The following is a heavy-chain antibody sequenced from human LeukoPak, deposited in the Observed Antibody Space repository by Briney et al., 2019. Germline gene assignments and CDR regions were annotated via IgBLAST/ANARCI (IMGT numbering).Heavy chain of an antibody. CDR1: GYTFTSYD. V-gene: IGHV1-18*01. D-gene: IGHD2-2*01. Sequence: ASVKVSCKASGYTFTSYDITWVRQAPGQGLEWLGWISAYNGNTNYAQKFQGRVTMTRDTSISTAYMELSRLTSDDTAMYYCARDRTRGYNWFDPWGQGTLVTVSS. J-gene: IGHJ5*02. CDR2: ISAYNGNT. CDR3: ARDRTRGYNWFDP.